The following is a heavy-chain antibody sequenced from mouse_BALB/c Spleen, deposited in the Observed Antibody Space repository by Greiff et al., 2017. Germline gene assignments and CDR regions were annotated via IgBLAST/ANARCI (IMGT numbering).Heavy chain of an antibody. D-gene: IGHD2-10*02. CDR1: GFTFSSFG. CDR3: ARGYGNPYYYAMDY. Sequence: EVNVVESGGGLVQPGGSRKLSCAASGFTFSSFGMHWVRQAPEKGLEWVAYISSGSSTIYYADTVKGRFTISRDNPKNTLFLQMTSLRSEDTAMYYCARGYGNPYYYAMDYWGQGTSVTVSS. V-gene: IGHV5-17*02. J-gene: IGHJ4*01. CDR2: ISSGSSTI.